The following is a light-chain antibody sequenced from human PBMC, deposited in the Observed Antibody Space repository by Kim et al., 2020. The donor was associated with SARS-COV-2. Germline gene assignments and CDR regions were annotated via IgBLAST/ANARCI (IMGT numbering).Light chain of an antibody. J-gene: IGKJ4*01. CDR1: QSVLYSSNNKNY. Sequence: ATINCKSSQSVLYSSNNKNYLAWYQQKQGQPPKLLIYWASTRESGVPDRFSGSGSETDFTLTISSLQAEDVDVYYCQQYYTTPLTYGGGTKVDIK. CDR3: QQYYTTPLT. V-gene: IGKV4-1*01. CDR2: WAS.